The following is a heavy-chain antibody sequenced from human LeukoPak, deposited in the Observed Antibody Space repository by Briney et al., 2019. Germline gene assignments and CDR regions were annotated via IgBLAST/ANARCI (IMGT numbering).Heavy chain of an antibody. CDR2: TRNKANSDTT. V-gene: IGHV3-72*01. J-gene: IGHJ4*02. CDR1: GFTFSDYY. CDR3: ARDLPSDY. Sequence: AGGSLRLSCAASGFTFSDYYMDWVHQAPGKGLEWVGRTRNKANSDTTEYAASVKGRFTISRDDSKNSLYLQMNSLKTEDTAMYYCARDLPSDYWGQGTLVTVSS.